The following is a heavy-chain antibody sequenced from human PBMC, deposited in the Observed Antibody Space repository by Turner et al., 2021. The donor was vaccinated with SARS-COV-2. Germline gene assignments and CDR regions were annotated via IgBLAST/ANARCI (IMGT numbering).Heavy chain of an antibody. CDR1: GFTVSSNY. V-gene: IGHV3-66*01. CDR3: ASEQDSSGFVGMDV. D-gene: IGHD3-22*01. CDR2: IYSGGRT. Sequence: EVQLVESGGGLVKPGGSLRLSWAASGFTVSSNYMSWVRQAPGKGLEWVSIIYSGGRTYYADSVKGRFTISRDNSKNTLYLQMNSLRAEDTAVYYCASEQDSSGFVGMDVWGQGTTVTVSS. J-gene: IGHJ6*02.